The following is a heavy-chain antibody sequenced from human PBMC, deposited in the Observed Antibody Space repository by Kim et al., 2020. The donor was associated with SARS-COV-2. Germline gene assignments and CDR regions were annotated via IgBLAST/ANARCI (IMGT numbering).Heavy chain of an antibody. J-gene: IGHJ6*02. Sequence: GGSLRLSCAASGFTFSSYAMSWVRQAPGKGLEWVSAISGSGGSTYYADSVKGRFTISRDNSKNTLYLQMNSLRAEDTAVYYCAKDGGGSYSYYYYYGMDVWGQGTTVTVSS. D-gene: IGHD1-26*01. CDR1: GFTFSSYA. CDR3: AKDGGGSYSYYYYYGMDV. V-gene: IGHV3-23*01. CDR2: ISGSGGST.